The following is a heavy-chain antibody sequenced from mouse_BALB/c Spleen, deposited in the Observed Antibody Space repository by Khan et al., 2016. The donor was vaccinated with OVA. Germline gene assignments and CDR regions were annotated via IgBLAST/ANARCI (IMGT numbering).Heavy chain of an antibody. CDR1: GFTFSTYC. Sequence: EVELVESGGDLVKPGGSLKLSCAASGFTFSTYCMSWVRQAPDKRLEWVATVSTGGSYTYYPDSVKGRFTISRDNAKNTLYLQMSGLRSEDTAMFYCTRLAYYDESEGFAYWGQGTLVTVSA. CDR2: VSTGGSYT. D-gene: IGHD1-1*01. J-gene: IGHJ3*01. CDR3: TRLAYYDESEGFAY. V-gene: IGHV5-6*01.